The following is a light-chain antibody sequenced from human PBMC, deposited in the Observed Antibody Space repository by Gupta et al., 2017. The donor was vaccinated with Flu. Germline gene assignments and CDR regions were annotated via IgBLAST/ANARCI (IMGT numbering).Light chain of an antibody. CDR3: QQRSNWPKVT. CDR1: QNVSSY. Sequence: EIVLTQSPATLSLSPGERATLSCRASQNVSSYLAWYQQKPGQAPRLLIYGASSRDTGIPARFSGSVSGTDLTLTISSREQEDFAVYYCQQRSNWPKVTFGHGTKVDFK. V-gene: IGKV3-11*01. CDR2: GAS. J-gene: IGKJ3*01.